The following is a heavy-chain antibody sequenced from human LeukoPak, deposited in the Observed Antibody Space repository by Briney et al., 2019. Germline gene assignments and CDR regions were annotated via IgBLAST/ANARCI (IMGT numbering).Heavy chain of an antibody. J-gene: IGHJ4*02. D-gene: IGHD1-26*01. CDR1: AFTFSTYA. CDR2: ISGSGGST. CDR3: AKEGGTYSWYYFDY. Sequence: GGSLTPSCAASAFTFSTYAMSWDRQAPGQGLEWVSAISGSGGSTYYAYSVKGRFTISRDNSTTTLYLRMNSLRAEATAVYSCAKEGGTYSWYYFDYWGQGTLVTVSS. V-gene: IGHV3-23*01.